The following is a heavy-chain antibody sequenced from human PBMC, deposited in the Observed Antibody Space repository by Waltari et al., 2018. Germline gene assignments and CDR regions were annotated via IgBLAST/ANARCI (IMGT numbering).Heavy chain of an antibody. J-gene: IGHJ5*01. D-gene: IGHD3-16*01. CDR3: ARGRLRAGFDS. V-gene: IGHV4-34*01. CDR2: IDYSGST. CDR1: GGSFSGYY. Sequence: QVQIQQWGAGLLKSSETLSLTCAVSGGSFSGYYWRWFRQPPGKGLEWIGDIDYSGSTNYSPSLESRVTISVDTSKNQFSLRLTSVTGADTSVYYCARGRLRAGFDSWGHGTLVTVSS.